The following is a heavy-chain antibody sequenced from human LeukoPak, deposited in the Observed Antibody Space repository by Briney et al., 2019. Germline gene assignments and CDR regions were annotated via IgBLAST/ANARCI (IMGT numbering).Heavy chain of an antibody. D-gene: IGHD5-18*01. CDR2: INPTSGGT. Sequence: ASVKVSCKASAYTFTDYYMHWVRQAPGQGLEWMGWINPTSGGTKYAQKFHGWVTLTRDTSISTAYIELTGLKSDDTAVYYCARWDTDGLDYWGQGTLATVSS. CDR3: ARWDTDGLDY. J-gene: IGHJ4*02. CDR1: AYTFTDYY. V-gene: IGHV1-2*04.